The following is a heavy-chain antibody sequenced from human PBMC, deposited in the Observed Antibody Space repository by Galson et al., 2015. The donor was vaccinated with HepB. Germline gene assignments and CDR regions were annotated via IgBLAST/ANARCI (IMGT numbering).Heavy chain of an antibody. CDR1: GFTFSSYA. CDR2: ISYDGSNK. D-gene: IGHD4-17*01. V-gene: IGHV3-30*04. Sequence: SLRLSCAASGFTFSSYAMHWVRQAPGKGLEWVAVISYDGSNKYYADSVKGRFTISRDNSKNTLYLQMNSLRAEDTAVYYCASLRGTTNFDYWGQGTLVTVSS. CDR3: ASLRGTTNFDY. J-gene: IGHJ4*02.